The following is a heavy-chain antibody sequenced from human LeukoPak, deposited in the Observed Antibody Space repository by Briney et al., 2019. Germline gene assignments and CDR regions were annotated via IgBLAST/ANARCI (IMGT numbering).Heavy chain of an antibody. CDR3: AKDRRVDDILTGYFDY. Sequence: GGSLRLSCAASEFTFSSYAMSWVRQAPGRGLEWVSAISGSGGSTYYADSVKGRFTISRDNSKNTLYLQMNSLRAEDTAVYYCAKDRRVDDILTGYFDYWGQGTLVTVSS. CDR2: ISGSGGST. J-gene: IGHJ4*02. CDR1: EFTFSSYA. D-gene: IGHD3-9*01. V-gene: IGHV3-23*01.